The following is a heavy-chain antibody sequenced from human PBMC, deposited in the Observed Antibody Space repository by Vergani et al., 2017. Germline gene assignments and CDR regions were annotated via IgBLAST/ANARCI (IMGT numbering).Heavy chain of an antibody. Sequence: QVQLQESGPGLVKPSQTLSLTCTVSGGSISSGGYYWSWIRQHPGKGLEWIGYIYYSGSTNYNPSLKSRVTMSVDTSKNQFSLKLSSVTAADTAVYYCARDGQVAATPGSVNWFDPWGQGTLVTVSS. CDR2: IYYSGST. J-gene: IGHJ5*02. V-gene: IGHV4-31*03. D-gene: IGHD2-15*01. CDR1: GGSISSGGYY. CDR3: ARDGQVAATPGSVNWFDP.